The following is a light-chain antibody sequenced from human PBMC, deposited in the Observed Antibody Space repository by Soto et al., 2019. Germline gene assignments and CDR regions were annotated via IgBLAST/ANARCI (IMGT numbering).Light chain of an antibody. CDR2: AAS. CDR3: QQLKSYTEWT. CDR1: QGISTY. J-gene: IGKJ1*01. V-gene: IGKV1-9*01. Sequence: IQLTQSPSSLSASVGDRVTITCRASQGISTYLAWYQQKPGKAPKLLIYAASTLQSGVPSRFSGSGSGTDFTLTISSLRPEDFATYYCQQLKSYTEWTFGQGTKV.